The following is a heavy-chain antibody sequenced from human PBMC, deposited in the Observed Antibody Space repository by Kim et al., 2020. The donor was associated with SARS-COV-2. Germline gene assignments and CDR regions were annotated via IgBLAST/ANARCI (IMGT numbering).Heavy chain of an antibody. CDR3: AREGLNYDFWSGYGYYYYYYYMAV. CDR1: GFTFSSYG. J-gene: IGHJ6*03. CDR2: IWYDGSNK. D-gene: IGHD3-3*01. Sequence: GGSLRLSCAASGFTFSSYGMHWVRQAPGKGLEWVAVIWYDGSNKYYADSVKGRFTISRDNSKNTLYLQMNSLRAEDTAVYYCAREGLNYDFWSGYGYYYYYYYMAVWGKGTTVTVSS. V-gene: IGHV3-33*01.